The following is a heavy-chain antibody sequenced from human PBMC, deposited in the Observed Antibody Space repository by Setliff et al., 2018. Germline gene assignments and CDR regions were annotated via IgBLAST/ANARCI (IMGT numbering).Heavy chain of an antibody. J-gene: IGHJ4*02. CDR3: AKDGVGAKYYFDY. CDR2: IYHSGGT. D-gene: IGHD1-26*01. Sequence: SETLSLTCAVSGGSISSSNWWSWVRQPPGKGLEWIGEIYHSGGTNYNPSLKSRVTISVDTSKHQFPLKLSSVTAADAAVYYCAKDGVGAKYYFDYWGQGTLVTVSS. CDR1: GGSISSSNW. V-gene: IGHV4-4*02.